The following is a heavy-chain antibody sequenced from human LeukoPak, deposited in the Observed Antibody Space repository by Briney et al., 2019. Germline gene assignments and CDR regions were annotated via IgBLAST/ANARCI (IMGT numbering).Heavy chain of an antibody. V-gene: IGHV4-39*01. D-gene: IGHD1-26*01. CDR3: ASRGGSGRAFDY. Sequence: SETLSLTCSVSGASLSGGTYYWGWIRQPPGKGLEWIGSIYYTWSTYDNPSLKSRVTISVETSKNQFSLKLSSVTAADTAVYYCASRGGSGRAFDYWGQGTLVTVSS. CDR1: GASLSGGTYY. J-gene: IGHJ4*02. CDR2: IYYTWST.